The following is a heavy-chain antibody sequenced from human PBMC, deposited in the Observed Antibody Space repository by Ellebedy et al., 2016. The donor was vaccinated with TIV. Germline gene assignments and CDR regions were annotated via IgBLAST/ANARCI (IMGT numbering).Heavy chain of an antibody. Sequence: GESLKISCAASGFTFSNAWMSWVRQAPGKGLEWVGRIRSKANNYATAYAASVKGRFTISRDDSKNTAYLQMNSLKTEDTAVYYCVHIVVVTATGYWGQGTLVTVSS. D-gene: IGHD2-21*02. CDR3: VHIVVVTATGY. V-gene: IGHV3-73*01. J-gene: IGHJ4*02. CDR1: GFTFSNAW. CDR2: IRSKANNYAT.